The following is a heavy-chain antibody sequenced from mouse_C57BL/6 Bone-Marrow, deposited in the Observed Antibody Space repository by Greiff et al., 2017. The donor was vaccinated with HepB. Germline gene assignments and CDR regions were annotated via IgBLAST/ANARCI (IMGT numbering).Heavy chain of an antibody. CDR3: AREDSTIVTYYFDY. Sequence: EVQLQQSGPELVKPGASVKISCKASGYTFTDYYMNWVKQSHGKSLEWIGDINPNNGRTSYNQKFKGKATLTVDKSSSTAYMELRSLTSEDSAVYYCAREDSTIVTYYFDYWGQGTTLTVSS. CDR1: GYTFTDYY. CDR2: INPNNGRT. V-gene: IGHV1-26*01. D-gene: IGHD2-5*01. J-gene: IGHJ2*01.